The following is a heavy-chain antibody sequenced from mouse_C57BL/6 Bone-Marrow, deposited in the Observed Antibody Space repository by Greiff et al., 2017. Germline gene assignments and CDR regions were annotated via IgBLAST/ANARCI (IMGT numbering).Heavy chain of an antibody. V-gene: IGHV5-4*03. CDR2: ISDGGSYT. CDR1: GFTFSSYA. J-gene: IGHJ1*03. D-gene: IGHD2-4*01. CDR3: ARLGLRYWYFDV. Sequence: EVKLVESGGGLVKPGGSLKLSCAASGFTFSSYAMSWVRQTPEKRLEWVATISDGGSYTYYPDNVKGRFTLSRDNAKNNLYLQMSHLKSADTAMYYCARLGLRYWYFDVWGTGTTVTVSS.